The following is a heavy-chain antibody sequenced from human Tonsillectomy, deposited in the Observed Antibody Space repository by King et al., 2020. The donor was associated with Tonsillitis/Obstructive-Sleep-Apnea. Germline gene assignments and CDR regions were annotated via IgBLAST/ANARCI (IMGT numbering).Heavy chain of an antibody. CDR2: ISGSGGST. CDR1: GFTFSSYA. D-gene: IGHD5-12*01. Sequence: VQLVESGGGLVQPGGSLRLSCAASGFTFSSYAMSWVRQAPGKGLEWVSAISGSGGSTYYADSVKGRFTISRDNSKNTLYLQMNSLRAEDTAVYYCTKDRSGYDIYYYYYMDVWGKGTTVTVSS. V-gene: IGHV3-23*04. CDR3: TKDRSGYDIYYYYYMDV. J-gene: IGHJ6*03.